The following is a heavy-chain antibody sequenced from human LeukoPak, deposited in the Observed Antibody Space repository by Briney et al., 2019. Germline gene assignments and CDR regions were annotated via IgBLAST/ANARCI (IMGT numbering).Heavy chain of an antibody. Sequence: SVKVSCKASGGTFSSYAISWVRQAPGQGLEWMGGIIPIFGTANYAQKFQGRVTITADESTSTAYMELSSLRSEDTAVYYCAREYCSSTSCLAKMGFDPWGQGTLVTVSS. D-gene: IGHD2-2*01. V-gene: IGHV1-69*13. CDR2: IIPIFGTA. CDR3: AREYCSSTSCLAKMGFDP. CDR1: GGTFSSYA. J-gene: IGHJ5*02.